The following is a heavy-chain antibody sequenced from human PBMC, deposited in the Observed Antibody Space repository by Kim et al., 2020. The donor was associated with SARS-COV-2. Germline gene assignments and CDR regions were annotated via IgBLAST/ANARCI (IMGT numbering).Heavy chain of an antibody. CDR2: ISSSGSTI. J-gene: IGHJ4*02. D-gene: IGHD6-19*01. Sequence: GGSLRLSCAASGFTFSDYYMSWIRQAPGKGLEWVSYISSSGSTIYYADSVKGRFTISRDNAKNSLYLQMNSLRAEDTAVYYCARDLGSGWSTYYFDYWGQGTLVTVSS. CDR1: GFTFSDYY. CDR3: ARDLGSGWSTYYFDY. V-gene: IGHV3-11*01.